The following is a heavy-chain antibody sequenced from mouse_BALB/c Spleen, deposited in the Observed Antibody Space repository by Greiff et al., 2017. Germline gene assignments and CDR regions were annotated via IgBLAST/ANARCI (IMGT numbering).Heavy chain of an antibody. Sequence: EVQRVESGGGLVKPGGSLKLSCAASGFTFGSYTMSWVRQTPEKRLEWVATISSGGSYTYYPDSVKGRFTISRDNAKNTLYLQMSSLNSEDTAMYYCTRGGYYDYWGQGTTLTVSS. CDR1: GFTFGSYT. CDR2: ISSGGSYT. D-gene: IGHD1-1*01. CDR3: TRGGYYDY. J-gene: IGHJ2*01. V-gene: IGHV5-6-4*01.